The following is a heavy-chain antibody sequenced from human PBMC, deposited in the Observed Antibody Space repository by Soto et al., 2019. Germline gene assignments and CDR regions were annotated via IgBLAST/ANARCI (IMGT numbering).Heavy chain of an antibody. V-gene: IGHV3-11*06. Sequence: GGSLRLSCAASGFTFSDYYMSWIRQAPGKGLEWVSYISSSSCYTNYADSVKGRFTISRDNAKNSLYLQMNSLRAEDTAVYYCARADPYYYDSSGPSENAFDIWGQGTMVTVSS. J-gene: IGHJ3*02. CDR3: ARADPYYYDSSGPSENAFDI. CDR2: ISSSSCYT. CDR1: GFTFSDYY. D-gene: IGHD3-22*01.